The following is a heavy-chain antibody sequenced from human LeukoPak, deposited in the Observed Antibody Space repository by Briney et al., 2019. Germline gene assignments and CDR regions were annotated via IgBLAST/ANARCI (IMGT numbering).Heavy chain of an antibody. CDR1: GFTFSRYW. J-gene: IGHJ4*02. CDR2: IKQDGSEK. V-gene: IGHV3-7*01. CDR3: GRSNDLDY. Sequence: GGSLRLSCAASGFTFSRYWMSWVRQAPGKGRVCVANIKQDGSEKYYVDSVKGRITISKDNAKISLYLQVNSLRAEDAGGYYCGRSNDLDYWGQGTLVTVSS. D-gene: IGHD1-1*01.